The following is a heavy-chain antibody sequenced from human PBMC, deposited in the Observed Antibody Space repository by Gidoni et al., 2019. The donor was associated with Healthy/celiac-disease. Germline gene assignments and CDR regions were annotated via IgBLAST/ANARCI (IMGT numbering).Heavy chain of an antibody. CDR2: IYYSGST. D-gene: IGHD3-3*01. CDR1: GGSIRSYY. V-gene: IGHV4-59*01. CDR3: ARGGHGGFYDFWSGYHFWWFDP. J-gene: IGHJ5*02. Sequence: QVQLQESGPGLVKPSETLYLTCTVYGGSIRSYYWSWIRQPPGKGLEWIGYIYYSGSTNYNPSLKSRVTISVDTSKNQFSLKLSSVTAADTAVYYCARGGHGGFYDFWSGYHFWWFDPWGQGTLVTVSS.